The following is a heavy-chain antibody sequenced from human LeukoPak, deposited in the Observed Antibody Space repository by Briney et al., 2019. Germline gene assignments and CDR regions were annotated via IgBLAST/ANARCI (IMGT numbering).Heavy chain of an antibody. D-gene: IGHD3-10*01. CDR3: AKAVFMVRGVIISRKGYYFDY. CDR1: GFTFSSYA. J-gene: IGHJ4*02. Sequence: PGGSLRLPCAASGFTFSSYAMSWVRQAPGKGLEWVSAISGSGGSTYYADSVKGRFTISRDNSKNTLYLQMNSLRAEDTAVYYCAKAVFMVRGVIISRKGYYFDYWGQGTLVTVSS. V-gene: IGHV3-23*01. CDR2: ISGSGGST.